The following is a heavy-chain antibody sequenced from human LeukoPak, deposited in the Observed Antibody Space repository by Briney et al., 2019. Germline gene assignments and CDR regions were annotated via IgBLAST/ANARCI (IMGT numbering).Heavy chain of an antibody. J-gene: IGHJ4*02. D-gene: IGHD4-17*01. Sequence: PSETLSLTCTVSGGSISSGFYYWSWIRQPAGKGLEWIGRIYTSGSTNYNPSFKSRVSTSVDTSKNQFSLKLSSVTAADTAVYYCARAGYGDSDFDYWGQGTLVTVSS. CDR1: GGSISSGFYY. CDR2: IYTSGST. V-gene: IGHV4-61*02. CDR3: ARAGYGDSDFDY.